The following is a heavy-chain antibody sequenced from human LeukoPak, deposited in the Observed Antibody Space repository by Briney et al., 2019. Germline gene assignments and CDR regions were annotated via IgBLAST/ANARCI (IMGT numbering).Heavy chain of an antibody. CDR3: GRVGGRSVSAKGDAFDI. D-gene: IGHD3-10*01. J-gene: IGHJ3*02. Sequence: GGSLRLSCAASGFTFSSYAMHWVRQAPGKGLEWVAVISYDGSNKYYADSVKGRFTISRDNARDSMYLQMNSLRAEDTAMYYCGRVGGRSVSAKGDAFDIWGQGTMVTVSS. V-gene: IGHV3-30-3*01. CDR1: GFTFSSYA. CDR2: ISYDGSNK.